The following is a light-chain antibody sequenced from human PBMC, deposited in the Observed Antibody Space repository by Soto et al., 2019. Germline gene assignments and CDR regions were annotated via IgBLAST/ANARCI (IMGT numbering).Light chain of an antibody. V-gene: IGLV1-47*01. Sequence: QSVLTQPPSASGTPGQRVTISCSGSSSNIGSNYLYWYQQLPATAPKLLIYRNNQRPSGGPDRFSGSKSGTSASLAISGLRSEDEADYYCAAWDESLSGVVFGGGTKLTVL. CDR3: AAWDESLSGVV. CDR1: SSNIGSNY. CDR2: RNN. J-gene: IGLJ2*01.